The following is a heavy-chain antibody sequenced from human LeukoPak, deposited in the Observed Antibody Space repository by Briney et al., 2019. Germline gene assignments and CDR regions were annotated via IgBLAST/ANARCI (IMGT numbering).Heavy chain of an antibody. D-gene: IGHD5-12*01. Sequence: GGSLRPSCAASRFTFSSYWMSWVRQAPGKGLEWVANIKQDGSEKYYVDSVKGRFTISRDNAKNSLYLQLNSLRAEDTAVYYCARAQGGYDFDYWGQGTLVTVSS. CDR1: RFTFSSYW. J-gene: IGHJ4*02. V-gene: IGHV3-7*03. CDR3: ARAQGGYDFDY. CDR2: IKQDGSEK.